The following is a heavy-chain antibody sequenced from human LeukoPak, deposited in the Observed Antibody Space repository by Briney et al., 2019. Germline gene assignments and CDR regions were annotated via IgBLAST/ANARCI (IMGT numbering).Heavy chain of an antibody. D-gene: IGHD5-18*01. CDR3: AKDLLRGYSYGPFDY. CDR1: GFTFSSYA. V-gene: IGHV3-23*01. J-gene: IGHJ4*02. Sequence: GGSLRLSCAASGFTFSSYAMSWVRQAPGKGLEWVSAISGSGGSTYYADSVKGRFTISRDNSKNTLYLQMNSLRAEDTAVYYCAKDLLRGYSYGPFDYWGQGTLVTVSS. CDR2: ISGSGGST.